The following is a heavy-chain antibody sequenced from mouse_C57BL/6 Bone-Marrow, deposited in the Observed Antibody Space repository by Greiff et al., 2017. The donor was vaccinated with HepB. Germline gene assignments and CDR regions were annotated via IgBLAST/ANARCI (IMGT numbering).Heavy chain of an antibody. Sequence: QVQLQQPGAELVKPGASVKLSCKASGYTFTSYWMHWVKQRPGQGLEWIGMIHPNSGSTNYNEKFKSKATLTVDKSSSTAYMQLSSLTSEDSAVYYCASLSYDGSPWYFDVWGTGTTVTVSS. V-gene: IGHV1-64*01. CDR3: ASLSYDGSPWYFDV. CDR2: IHPNSGST. J-gene: IGHJ1*03. D-gene: IGHD1-1*01. CDR1: GYTFTSYW.